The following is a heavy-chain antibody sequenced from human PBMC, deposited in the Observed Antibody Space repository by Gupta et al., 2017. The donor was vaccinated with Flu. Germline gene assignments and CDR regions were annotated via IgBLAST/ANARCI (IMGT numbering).Heavy chain of an antibody. V-gene: IGHV1-18*01. Sequence: QVQLVQSGAEVKKPGASVKVSCKASGYTFSSFGISWVRQAPGQGREWLGWISAYNDNTNFAQKVQGRVTMTTDTSTSTAYMELRSLRSDDTAVYYCARDRGVVLRATEFDYWGQGTLVTVSS. CDR1: GYTFSSFG. CDR3: ARDRGVVLRATEFDY. CDR2: ISAYNDNT. D-gene: IGHD2-8*01. J-gene: IGHJ4*02.